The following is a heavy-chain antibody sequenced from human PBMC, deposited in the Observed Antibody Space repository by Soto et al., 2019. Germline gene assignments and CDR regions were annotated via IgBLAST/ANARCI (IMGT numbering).Heavy chain of an antibody. CDR2: IKQDGSEK. V-gene: IGHV3-7*01. CDR3: ARVSAYCGGDCYSECYYYMDV. D-gene: IGHD2-21*01. J-gene: IGHJ6*03. Sequence: SLRLSCAASGFTFSSYWMSWVRQAPGKGLEWVANIKQDGSEKYYVDSVKGRFTISRDNAKNSLYLQMNSLRAEDTAVYYCARVSAYCGGDCYSECYYYMDVWGKGTTVTVSS. CDR1: GFTFSSYW.